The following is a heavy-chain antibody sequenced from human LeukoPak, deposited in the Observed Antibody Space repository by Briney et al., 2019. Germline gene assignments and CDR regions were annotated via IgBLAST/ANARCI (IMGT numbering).Heavy chain of an antibody. Sequence: GGSLRLSCAVSGFTLSTYWMSWVRQAPGKGLEWVANIKQDGSEKNYVDSVKGRFTISRDNARNSLYLQMNSLRAEDTAVYYCAKLILGSYGFDYWGQGTLVTVSS. J-gene: IGHJ4*02. V-gene: IGHV3-7*02. CDR2: IKQDGSEK. CDR1: GFTLSTYW. CDR3: AKLILGSYGFDY. D-gene: IGHD3-10*01.